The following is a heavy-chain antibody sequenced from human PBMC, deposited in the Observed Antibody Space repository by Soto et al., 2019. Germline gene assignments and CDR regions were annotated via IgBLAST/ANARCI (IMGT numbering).Heavy chain of an antibody. CDR3: ARDLKAPSKAAIVGTSAFDI. J-gene: IGHJ3*02. CDR2: ISYDGSNK. V-gene: IGHV3-30-3*01. CDR1: GFTFSSYA. Sequence: QVQLVESGGGVVQPGRSLRLSCAASGFTFSSYAMHWVRQAPGKGLEWVAVISYDGSNKYYADSVKGRFTTSRDNSKNTMYLQKNNLRAEDTAVYYCARDLKAPSKAAIVGTSAFDIWGQGTMVTVSS. D-gene: IGHD1-26*01.